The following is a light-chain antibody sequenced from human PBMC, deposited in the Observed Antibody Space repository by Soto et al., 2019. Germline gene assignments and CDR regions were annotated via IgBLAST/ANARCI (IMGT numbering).Light chain of an antibody. CDR3: LQYHSYSGT. CDR2: KAS. Sequence: DIQMTQSRSTLSASVGDRVTITCRASQSISSWLDWYQQKPGKAPKLLIYKASSLESGVPSRFSGSESGTEFTLAISSLQPDDFATYYGLQYHSYSGTVGQGTKVDSK. CDR1: QSISSW. J-gene: IGKJ1*01. V-gene: IGKV1-5*03.